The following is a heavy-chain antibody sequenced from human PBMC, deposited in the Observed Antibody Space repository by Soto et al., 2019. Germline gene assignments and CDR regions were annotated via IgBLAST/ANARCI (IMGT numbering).Heavy chain of an antibody. CDR3: ARMEPHGVNWFDP. V-gene: IGHV1-46*03. CDR1: GYTFTDYF. D-gene: IGHD1-1*01. CDR2: ISPRAGST. J-gene: IGHJ5*02. Sequence: QAQLVQSGAEVRKPGASVKVSCEAFGYTFTDYFIHWVRQAPGQGLEWMGVISPRAGSTTSAQEFQGRLSMTRDTSTNTLYMELGSLRPEDTAIYYCARMEPHGVNWFDPWGQGTLVTVSS.